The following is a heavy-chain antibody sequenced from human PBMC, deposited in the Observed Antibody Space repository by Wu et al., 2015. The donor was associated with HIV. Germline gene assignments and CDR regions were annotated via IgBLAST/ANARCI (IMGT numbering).Heavy chain of an antibody. V-gene: IGHV1-69*05. D-gene: IGHD3-10*01. CDR2: IIPIFGTA. Sequence: QVQLVQSGAEVKKPGSSVKVSCKASGGTFSSYAISWVRQAPGQGLEWMGGIIPIFGTANYAQKFQGRVTITTDESTSTAYMELSSLRSEDTAVYYCALRDVKRITMVRGVPPPPIDWYFDLWGRGTLVTVSS. CDR1: GGTFSSYA. CDR3: ALRDVKRITMVRGVPPPPIDWYFDL. J-gene: IGHJ2*01.